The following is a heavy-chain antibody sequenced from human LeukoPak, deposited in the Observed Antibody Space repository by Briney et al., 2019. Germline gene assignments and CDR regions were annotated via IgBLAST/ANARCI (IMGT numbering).Heavy chain of an antibody. CDR1: GYTFTGYY. J-gene: IGHJ4*02. V-gene: IGHV1-2*02. D-gene: IGHD1-26*01. CDR2: INLNSGGT. Sequence: ASVKVSCKASGYTFTGYYMHWVRQAPGQGLEWMGWINLNSGGTNYAQKFQGRVTMTRDTSISTAYMELSRLRSGDTAVYYCARADIVGAGDYWGQGTLVTVSS. CDR3: ARADIVGAGDY.